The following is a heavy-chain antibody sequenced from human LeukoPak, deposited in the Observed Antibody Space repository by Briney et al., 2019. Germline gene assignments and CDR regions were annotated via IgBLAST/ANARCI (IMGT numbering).Heavy chain of an antibody. J-gene: IGHJ4*02. CDR3: ARDLSGVAGYTYGRGIDY. CDR1: GFTFSSYW. D-gene: IGHD5-18*01. Sequence: HGGSLRLSCAASGFTFSSYWMSWVRQAPGKGLEWVANIKKDGSEKYYVDSVKGRFTISRDNAKTSLYLQMNSLRAEDTAVYYCARDLSGVAGYTYGRGIDYWGQGTLVTVSS. V-gene: IGHV3-7*01. CDR2: IKKDGSEK.